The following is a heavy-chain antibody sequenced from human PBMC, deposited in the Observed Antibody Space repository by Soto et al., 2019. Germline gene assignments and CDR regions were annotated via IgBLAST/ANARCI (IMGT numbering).Heavy chain of an antibody. V-gene: IGHV1-69*12. J-gene: IGHJ5*02. CDR2: IIPIFGTA. CDR3: ASMLYARDSTPVDP. Sequence: QVQLVQSGAEVKKLGSSVKVSCKASGGTFSSYAISWVRQAPGQGLEWMGGIIPIFGTANYAQKFQGRVTITADESTSTAYMELSSLRSEDTAVYYCASMLYARDSTPVDPWGQGTLVTVSS. D-gene: IGHD2-8*01. CDR1: GGTFSSYA.